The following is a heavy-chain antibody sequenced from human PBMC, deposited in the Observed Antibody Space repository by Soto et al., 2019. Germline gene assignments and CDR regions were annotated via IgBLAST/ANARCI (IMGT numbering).Heavy chain of an antibody. V-gene: IGHV3-53*01. CDR3: ARIRGAGWELHYNYFDN. CDR1: GFTVSNNY. J-gene: IGHJ4*02. CDR2: IYSGITT. Sequence: PGGSLRLSCAASGFTVSNNYMSWVRQAPGKGLEWVSLIYSGITTYYADSVKGRFTVSRDNSKNTLYLHMNSLSVEDSAVYYCARIRGAGWELHYNYFDNWGQGTLVTVS. D-gene: IGHD3-10*01.